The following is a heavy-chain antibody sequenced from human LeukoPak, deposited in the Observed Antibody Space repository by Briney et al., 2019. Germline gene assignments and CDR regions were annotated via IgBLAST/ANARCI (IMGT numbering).Heavy chain of an antibody. CDR2: ISAYNGNT. CDR1: GYTFTSYG. J-gene: IGHJ6*03. V-gene: IGHV1-18*01. Sequence: GASVKVSCKASGYTFTSYGISWVRQAPGQGLEWMGWISAYNGNTNYAQKLQGRVTMTTDTSTSTAYMELRSLRSDDTAVYYCARRGGKNYGDYFLYYYYMDVWGKGTTVTVSS. CDR3: ARRGGKNYGDYFLYYYYMDV. D-gene: IGHD4-17*01.